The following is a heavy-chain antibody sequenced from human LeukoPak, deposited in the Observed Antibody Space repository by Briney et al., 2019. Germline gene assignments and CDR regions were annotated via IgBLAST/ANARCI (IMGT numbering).Heavy chain of an antibody. CDR1: GGSISSSSYY. V-gene: IGHV4-39*02. CDR3: ARDYKPKILGYCSGGSCYRHV. CDR2: IYYSGST. J-gene: IGHJ6*04. D-gene: IGHD2-15*01. Sequence: PSETLSLTCTVSGGSISSSSYYWGWIRQPPGKGLEWIGSIYYSGSTYYNPSLKSRVTISVDTSKNQFSLKLSSVTAADTAVYYCARDYKPKILGYCSGGSCYRHVWGKGTTVTVSS.